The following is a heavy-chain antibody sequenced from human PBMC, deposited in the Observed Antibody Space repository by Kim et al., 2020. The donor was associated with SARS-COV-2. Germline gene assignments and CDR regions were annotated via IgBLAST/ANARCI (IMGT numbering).Heavy chain of an antibody. CDR2: ISYDGSNK. CDR3: AKDTSIVLMVYVEVLGGMDV. D-gene: IGHD2-8*01. CDR1: GFTFSSYG. V-gene: IGHV3-30*18. Sequence: GGSLRLSCAASGFTFSSYGMHWVRQAPGKGLEWVAVISYDGSNKYYADSVKGRFTISRDNSKNTLYLQMNSLRAEDTAVYYCAKDTSIVLMVYVEVLGGMDVWGQGTTVTVSS. J-gene: IGHJ6*02.